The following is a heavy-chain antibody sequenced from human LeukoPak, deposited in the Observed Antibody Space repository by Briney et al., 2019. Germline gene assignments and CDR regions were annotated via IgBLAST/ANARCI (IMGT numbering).Heavy chain of an antibody. CDR2: INHSGST. CDR3: ARGRNLGFFDY. D-gene: IGHD1-14*01. V-gene: IGHV4-34*01. J-gene: IGHJ4*02. CDR1: GESFSAYY. Sequence: SETLSPTCAVYGAVYGESFSAYYWGWIRQPPGKGLEWIGEINHSGSTNYNPSLKSRVTMSVDASNNQFSLKLSSVTVADTAVYYCARGRNLGFFDYWGQGTLVTVSS.